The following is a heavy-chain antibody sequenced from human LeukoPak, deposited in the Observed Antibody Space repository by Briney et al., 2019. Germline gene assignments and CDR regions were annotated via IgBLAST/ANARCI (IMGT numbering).Heavy chain of an antibody. V-gene: IGHV3-74*01. CDR1: GFTFSTYW. CDR2: INSGGDDT. CDR3: ARRIGSSSGHSAVYYFDY. J-gene: IGHJ4*02. D-gene: IGHD6-19*01. Sequence: GGSLRLSCAASGFTFSTYWMHWVRQAPGKGLVWVSLINSGGDDTRYADSVKGRFTISRDNAKNTLYLQMNSLRAEDTAVYYCARRIGSSSGHSAVYYFDYWGQGTLVTVSS.